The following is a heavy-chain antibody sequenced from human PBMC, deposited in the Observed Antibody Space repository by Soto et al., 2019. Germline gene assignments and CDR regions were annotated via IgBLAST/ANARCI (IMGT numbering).Heavy chain of an antibody. V-gene: IGHV3-30*18. D-gene: IGHD2-21*02. CDR2: ISYDGSQK. Sequence: QVQLVESGGGVVQPGRSLRLSCAASTFTFSNFGIHWVRQAPGKGLEWVAVISYDGSQKYYADYVKGRFTISRDNSKNTVYLQMSRLRAEDTAVYHCAKEVTAISGDWTFDVWGQGTVVSVSS. J-gene: IGHJ3*01. CDR1: TFTFSNFG. CDR3: AKEVTAISGDWTFDV.